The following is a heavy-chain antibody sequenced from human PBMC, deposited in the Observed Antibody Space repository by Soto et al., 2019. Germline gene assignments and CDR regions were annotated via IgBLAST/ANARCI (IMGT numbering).Heavy chain of an antibody. V-gene: IGHV4-59*01. J-gene: IGHJ4*02. CDR2: IYYSGST. Sequence: PSETLSLTCTVSGGSISSYYWSWIRQPPGKGLEWIGYIYYSGSTNYNPSLKSRVTISVDTSKNQFSLKLSSVTAADTAVYYCAIAMYSSSWTYFDYWGQGTLVTVS. CDR3: AIAMYSSSWTYFDY. D-gene: IGHD6-13*01. CDR1: GGSISSYY.